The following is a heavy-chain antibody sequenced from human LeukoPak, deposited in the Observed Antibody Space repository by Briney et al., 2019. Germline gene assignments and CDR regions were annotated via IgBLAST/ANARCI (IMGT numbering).Heavy chain of an antibody. J-gene: IGHJ3*02. D-gene: IGHD2-2*01. Sequence: PSETLSLTCAVYGGSFSGYYWSWIRQPPGKGLEWIGEINHSGSTNYNPSLKSRVTISVDTSKNQLSLKLSSVTAADTAVYYCARERVRIVVVPAATRHNDAFDIWGQGTMVTVSS. V-gene: IGHV4-34*01. CDR2: INHSGST. CDR3: ARERVRIVVVPAATRHNDAFDI. CDR1: GGSFSGYY.